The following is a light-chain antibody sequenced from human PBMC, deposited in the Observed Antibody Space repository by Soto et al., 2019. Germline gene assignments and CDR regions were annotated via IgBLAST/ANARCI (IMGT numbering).Light chain of an antibody. J-gene: IGKJ2*01. CDR2: AAS. CDR3: QQSYCTPPYT. V-gene: IGKV1-39*01. Sequence: DIQMTQSPSSLSASVGDRVTITCRASQSISSYLNWYQQKPGKAPKLLIYAASTLQSGVPSRFSGSGAGTDFTLTISRLQPEDLATYYCQQSYCTPPYTFGQGTKLEIK. CDR1: QSISSY.